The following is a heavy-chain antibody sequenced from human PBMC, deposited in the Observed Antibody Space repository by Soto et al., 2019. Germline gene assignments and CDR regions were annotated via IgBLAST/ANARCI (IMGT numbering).Heavy chain of an antibody. Sequence: SCPTLVNPTQTLTLTCTFSGFSLSTSGMRVSWIRQPPGKALEWLARIDWDDDKFYNTSLKTRLTISKDSSKNQVVLTMTNMDPVDTATYYCARMFHCSGGTCPFDYWGQGALVTV. CDR1: GFSLSTSGMR. J-gene: IGHJ4*02. CDR2: IDWDDDK. V-gene: IGHV2-70*04. D-gene: IGHD2-15*01. CDR3: ARMFHCSGGTCPFDY.